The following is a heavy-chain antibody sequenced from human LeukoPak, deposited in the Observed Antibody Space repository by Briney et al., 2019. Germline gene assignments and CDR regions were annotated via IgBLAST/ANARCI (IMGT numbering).Heavy chain of an antibody. CDR1: DGSITNYD. J-gene: IGHJ6*02. V-gene: IGHV4-59*08. CDR2: IHYSGST. D-gene: IGHD1-26*01. CDR3: ARYTRGRNGMDV. Sequence: SETLSLTCTVSDGSITNYDWSWVRQPPGKGPEFIGYIHYSGSTNYNPSLKSRVTISVDTSKNQFSLKLSSVTAADTAVYYCARYTRGRNGMDVWGQGTTVTVSS.